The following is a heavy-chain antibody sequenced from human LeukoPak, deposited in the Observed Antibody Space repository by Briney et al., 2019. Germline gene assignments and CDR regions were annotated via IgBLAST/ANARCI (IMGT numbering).Heavy chain of an antibody. J-gene: IGHJ4*02. V-gene: IGHV3-48*03. Sequence: GGSLRLSCAASGFTFSSYEMNWVRQAPGKGLEWVSYISSSGSTIYYADSVKGRFTISRDNAKNSLYLQMNSLRAEDTAVYYCAKGDGSSWYIYYFDYWGQGTLVTVSS. CDR3: AKGDGSSWYIYYFDY. CDR1: GFTFSSYE. D-gene: IGHD6-13*01. CDR2: ISSSGSTI.